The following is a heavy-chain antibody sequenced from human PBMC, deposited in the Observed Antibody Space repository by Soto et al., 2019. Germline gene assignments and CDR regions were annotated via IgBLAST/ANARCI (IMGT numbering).Heavy chain of an antibody. CDR1: GYSFTSYW. J-gene: IGHJ4*02. CDR2: IDPSDSYT. CDR3: ARHVPAAGYFDY. Sequence: PGESLKISCKGSGYSFTSYWSSGVRQMPGKGLEWMGRIDPSDSYTNYSPSFQGHVTISADKSISTAYLQWSSLKASDTAMYYCARHVPAAGYFDYWGQGTLVTV. D-gene: IGHD6-13*01. V-gene: IGHV5-10-1*01.